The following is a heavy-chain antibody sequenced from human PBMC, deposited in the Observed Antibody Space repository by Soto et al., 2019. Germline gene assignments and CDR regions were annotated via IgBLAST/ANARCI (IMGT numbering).Heavy chain of an antibody. CDR3: ARLEALATISYYFDF. J-gene: IGHJ4*02. CDR2: IYYRGNA. Sequence: QLQLQESGPGLVKPSETLSLTCSVSDDSINSDKYYWGWIRQPPGKGLEWIGSIYYRGNAYYNPSLQARVTMSLDGSKSQFTLKLNSVTAADSAVYFCARLEALATISYYFDFWGPGALVTVSS. D-gene: IGHD1-1*01. V-gene: IGHV4-39*01. CDR1: DDSINSDKYY.